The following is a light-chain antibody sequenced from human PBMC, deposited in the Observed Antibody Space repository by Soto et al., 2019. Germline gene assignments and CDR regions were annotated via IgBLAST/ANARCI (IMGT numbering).Light chain of an antibody. CDR1: QSVTSSF. V-gene: IGKV3-20*01. Sequence: EIVLTQSPGTLSLSPGERATLSCRASQSVTSSFLAWYQQKAGQAPRLLIYGASSRATGVPDRFSGSGSGTDFSLTINRLEPEDFAVYYCQQYDISPRTFGQGAKVDI. CDR3: QQYDISPRT. J-gene: IGKJ1*01. CDR2: GAS.